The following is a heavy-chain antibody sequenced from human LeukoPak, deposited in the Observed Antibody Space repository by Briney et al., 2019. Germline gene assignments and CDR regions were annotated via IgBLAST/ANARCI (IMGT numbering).Heavy chain of an antibody. Sequence: SETLSLTCSVSGGSISSTSYYWGWIRQPPGTGLEWIGSIYFSGSTYYNPSLKSRVTISVDTSKKQFSLKLSSVTAADTAVYYCARAALLMITFGEVSRFDPWGQGTLVTVSS. J-gene: IGHJ5*02. CDR1: GGSISSTSYY. V-gene: IGHV4-39*01. CDR2: IYFSGST. CDR3: ARAALLMITFGEVSRFDP. D-gene: IGHD3-16*01.